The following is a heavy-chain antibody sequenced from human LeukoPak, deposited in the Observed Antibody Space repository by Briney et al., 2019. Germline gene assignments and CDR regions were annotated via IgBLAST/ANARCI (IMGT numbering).Heavy chain of an antibody. V-gene: IGHV3-30*02. J-gene: IGHJ4*02. CDR2: TRYDGSQN. Sequence: PGGSLRLSCAASGFTFDDYGMSWVRQAPGKGLEWVSFTRYDGSQNYYADSVKGRFIISRDNSKITLYLQMNSLKAEDTAVYYCAKSSGGNWGYFDYWGQGTLVTVSS. D-gene: IGHD4-23*01. CDR3: AKSSGGNWGYFDY. CDR1: GFTFDDYG.